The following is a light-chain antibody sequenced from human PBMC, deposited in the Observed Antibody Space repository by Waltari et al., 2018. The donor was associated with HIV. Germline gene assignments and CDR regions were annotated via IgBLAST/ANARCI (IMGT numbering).Light chain of an antibody. V-gene: IGKV1-9*01. CDR2: GAT. CDR1: QGIRSY. J-gene: IGKJ3*01. CDR3: QQHNTYPLT. Sequence: DILLTQSPPFLAASVGDRVTISCRASQGIRSYLAWVQQKPGRAPKLLFFGATTLQSGVPSRFSGSGSGTQFTLTINSLQPEDFATYYCQQHNTYPLTFGPGT.